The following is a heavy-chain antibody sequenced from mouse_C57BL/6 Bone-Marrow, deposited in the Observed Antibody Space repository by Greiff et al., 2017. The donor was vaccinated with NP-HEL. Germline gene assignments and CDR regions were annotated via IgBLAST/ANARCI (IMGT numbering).Heavy chain of an antibody. Sequence: VMLVESGPGLVQPSQSLSITCTVSGFSLTSYGVHWVRQSPGKGLEWLGVIWRGGSTDYNAAFMSRLSITQDNSKSQVFFKMNSLQADDTAIYYCAKNPFYDYDAMDYWGQGTSVTVSS. J-gene: IGHJ4*01. CDR3: AKNPFYDYDAMDY. CDR1: GFSLTSYG. V-gene: IGHV2-5*01. D-gene: IGHD1-1*01. CDR2: IWRGGST.